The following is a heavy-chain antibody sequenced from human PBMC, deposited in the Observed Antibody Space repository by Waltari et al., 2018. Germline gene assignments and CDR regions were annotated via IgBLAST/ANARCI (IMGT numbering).Heavy chain of an antibody. V-gene: IGHV3-21*01. J-gene: IGHJ6*03. Sequence: EVQLVESGGGLVKPGGSLRLSCAASGFTFSSYSMNWVRQAQGKRLEWVSSISSSSSYIYYADSVKGRFTISRDNAKNSLYLQMNSLRAEDTAVYYCARDRTRYNWNDHGRGYYYMDVWGKGTTVTVSS. CDR3: ARDRTRYNWNDHGRGYYYMDV. CDR2: ISSSSSYI. CDR1: GFTFSSYS. D-gene: IGHD1-1*01.